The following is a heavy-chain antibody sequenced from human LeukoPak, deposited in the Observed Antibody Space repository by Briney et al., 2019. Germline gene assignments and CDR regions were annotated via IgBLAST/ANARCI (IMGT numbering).Heavy chain of an antibody. CDR3: AKGGCYHSGSFDY. V-gene: IGHV3-74*01. CDR1: GFTFISHW. J-gene: IGHJ4*02. CDR2: INADESST. Sequence: GGSLRLSCAASGFTFISHWMHWVRHAPGKGLVWVSRINADESSTSYADSVKGRFTISRDNAKNTLYLQMDSLRADDTAVYYCAKGGCYHSGSFDYWGQGTLVTVSS. D-gene: IGHD3-10*01.